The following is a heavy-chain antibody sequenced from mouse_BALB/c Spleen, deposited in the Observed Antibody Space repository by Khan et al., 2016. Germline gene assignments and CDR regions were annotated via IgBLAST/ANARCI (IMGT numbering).Heavy chain of an antibody. CDR3: ARSDRRGYFAY. J-gene: IGHJ2*01. V-gene: IGHV1-9*01. Sequence: QVQLQQSGAELMKPGASVKISCKATGYTFSSYWIEWVKQRPGHGLEWIGEILPGSGSTNYNEKFRGKATLTADTSSNIAFMQLSSMTSEDSAVYYCARSDRRGYFAYWGQGTTLTVSS. CDR2: ILPGSGST. CDR1: GYTFSSYW.